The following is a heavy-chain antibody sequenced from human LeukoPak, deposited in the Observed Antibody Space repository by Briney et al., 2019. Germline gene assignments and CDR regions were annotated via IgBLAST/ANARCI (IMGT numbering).Heavy chain of an antibody. V-gene: IGHV3-30*02. J-gene: IGHJ4*02. D-gene: IGHD2-15*01. CDR1: GFTFSSYG. CDR3: ARAGYCSGGSGYVGFDY. Sequence: GGSLRLSCAASGFTFSSYGMHWVRQAPGKGLEWVAFIRYDGSNKYYADSVKGRFTISRDNAKNSMYFQMNSLRAEDTAVYYCARAGYCSGGSGYVGFDYWGQGTLVTVSS. CDR2: IRYDGSNK.